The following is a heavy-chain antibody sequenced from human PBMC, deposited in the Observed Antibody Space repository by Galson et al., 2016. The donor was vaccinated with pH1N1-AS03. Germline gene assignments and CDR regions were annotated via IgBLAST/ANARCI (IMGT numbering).Heavy chain of an antibody. J-gene: IGHJ6*02. D-gene: IGHD2-2*01. CDR1: GYTFTSYG. CDR3: ARDPRGPCRSATCPIAYYFGMDV. V-gene: IGHV1-18*04. CDR2: ISTYNGNT. Sequence: SVKVSCKASGYTFTSYGFTWVRQAPGQGLEWMGWISTYNGNTNYAPKLQGRVALTTDTSTSTAYLELTGPKSDDTAVYYCARDPRGPCRSATCPIAYYFGMDVWGQGTTVIVSS.